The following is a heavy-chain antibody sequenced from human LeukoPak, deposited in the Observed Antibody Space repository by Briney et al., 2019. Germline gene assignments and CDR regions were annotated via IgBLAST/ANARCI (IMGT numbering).Heavy chain of an antibody. V-gene: IGHV1-18*01. D-gene: IGHD2-2*02. CDR3: ARDPDIVVVPAAITPHFDY. J-gene: IGHJ4*02. Sequence: ASVKVSCKASGYTFTSYGISWVRQAPGQGLEWMGWISAYNGNTNYAQKLQGRVTVTTDTSTSTAYMELRSLRSDDTAVYSCARDPDIVVVPAAITPHFDYWGQGTLVTVSS. CDR2: ISAYNGNT. CDR1: GYTFTSYG.